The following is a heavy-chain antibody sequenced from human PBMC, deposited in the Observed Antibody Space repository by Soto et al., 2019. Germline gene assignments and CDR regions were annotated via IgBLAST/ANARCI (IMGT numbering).Heavy chain of an antibody. V-gene: IGHV2-5*02. CDR3: AHTARHYDSLTGHYFPYALDV. J-gene: IGHJ6*02. D-gene: IGHD3-9*01. Sequence: SGPTLVNPTQTLTLTCTFSGFSLSTSGVGVGWIRQPPGQAMEWLALIYWDDDKRYSPSLRTRVTITKDTSKNRVVLTMTDLDPVDTATYFCAHTARHYDSLTGHYFPYALDVRGRGTTVTVSS. CDR2: IYWDDDK. CDR1: GFSLSTSGVG.